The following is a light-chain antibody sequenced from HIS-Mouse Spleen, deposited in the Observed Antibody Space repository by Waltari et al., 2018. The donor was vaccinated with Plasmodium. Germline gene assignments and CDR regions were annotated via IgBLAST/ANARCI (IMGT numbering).Light chain of an antibody. CDR2: EDS. Sequence: SYELTQPPSVPVPPDQTARSPCSGAALPKNYAYWYQQKSGQAPVLVIYEDSKRPSGIPERFSGSSSGTMATLTISGAQVEDEADYYCYSTDSSGNHRVFGGGTKLTVL. J-gene: IGLJ3*02. CDR1: ALPKNY. V-gene: IGLV3-10*01. CDR3: YSTDSSGNHRV.